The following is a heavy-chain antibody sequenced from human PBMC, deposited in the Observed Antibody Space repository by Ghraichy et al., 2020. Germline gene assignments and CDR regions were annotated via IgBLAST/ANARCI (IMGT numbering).Heavy chain of an antibody. CDR3: AKAMGPFAFYDSSGYYRHDAFDI. J-gene: IGHJ3*02. Sequence: GGSLRLSCAASGFTFSSYAMSWVRQAPGKGLEWVSAISGSGGSTYYADSVKGRFTISRDNSKNTLYLQMNSLRAEDTAVYYCAKAMGPFAFYDSSGYYRHDAFDIWGQGTMVTVSS. CDR2: ISGSGGST. D-gene: IGHD3-22*01. V-gene: IGHV3-23*01. CDR1: GFTFSSYA.